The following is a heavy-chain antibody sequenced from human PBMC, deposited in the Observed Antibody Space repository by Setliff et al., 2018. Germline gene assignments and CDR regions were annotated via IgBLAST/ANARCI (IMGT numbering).Heavy chain of an antibody. D-gene: IGHD1-26*01. CDR3: ARGPRYSGSYYVNY. CDR1: GGSFSGYY. Sequence: NPSETLSLTCAVYGGSFSGYYWSWIRQPPGKGLEWIGNIYHSGSTYYNPSLKSRVTISVDTSKNQFSLKLTSVTAADTAVYYCARGPRYSGSYYVNYWGQGTLVTVSS. V-gene: IGHV4-34*01. CDR2: IYHSGST. J-gene: IGHJ4*02.